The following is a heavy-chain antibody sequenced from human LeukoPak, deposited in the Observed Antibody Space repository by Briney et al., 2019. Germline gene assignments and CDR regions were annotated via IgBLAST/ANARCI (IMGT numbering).Heavy chain of an antibody. D-gene: IGHD3-22*01. CDR1: GFTFSSYG. V-gene: IGHV3-23*01. CDR2: ISGSGGST. CDR3: ATSYYYDSSGRS. J-gene: IGHJ5*02. Sequence: GGSLRLSCAASGFTFSSYGMSWVRQAPGKGLEWVSAISGSGGSTYYADSVKGRFTISRDNSKNTLYLQMNSLRAEDTAVYYCATSYYYDSSGRSWGQGTLVTVSS.